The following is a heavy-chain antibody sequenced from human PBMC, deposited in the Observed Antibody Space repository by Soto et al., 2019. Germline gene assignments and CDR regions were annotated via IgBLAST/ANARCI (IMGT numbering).Heavy chain of an antibody. V-gene: IGHV4-59*01. D-gene: IGHD4-17*01. Sequence: QVQLQESGPGLVKPSETLSLTCTVSGGSISSYYWSWIRQPPGKGLEWIGYIYYSGSTNYNPSLKSRVTISVDTSKNQFSLKLSSVTAADTAVYYCARTGVTTFDYWGKGTLVTVSS. J-gene: IGHJ4*02. CDR1: GGSISSYY. CDR2: IYYSGST. CDR3: ARTGVTTFDY.